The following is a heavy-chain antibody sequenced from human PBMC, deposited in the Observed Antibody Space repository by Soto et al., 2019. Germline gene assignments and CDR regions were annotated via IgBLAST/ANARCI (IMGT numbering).Heavy chain of an antibody. CDR3: AREWGIAVAGTKYFQH. CDR2: ISAYNGNT. CDR1: GYTFTSYG. Sequence: GASVKVSCKASGYTFTSYGISWVRQAPGQGLEWMGWISAYNGNTNYAQKLQGRVTMTTDTSTSTAYMELRSLRSDDTAVYYCAREWGIAVAGTKYFQHWGQGTLVTVSS. V-gene: IGHV1-18*01. D-gene: IGHD6-19*01. J-gene: IGHJ1*01.